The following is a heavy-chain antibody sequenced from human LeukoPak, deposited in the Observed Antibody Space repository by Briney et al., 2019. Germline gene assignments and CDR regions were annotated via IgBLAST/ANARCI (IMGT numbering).Heavy chain of an antibody. J-gene: IGHJ4*02. CDR1: GGSIGSYY. Sequence: PSETLSLTCTVSGGSIGSYYWNWIRQAPGKALEWIGYIHYSGSTNHNSSLKSRVTISVDTSKNQYSLKLSSVTAADTAVYYCARDGVDGGFDYWGQGTLVTVAS. V-gene: IGHV4-59*01. D-gene: IGHD3-3*01. CDR3: ARDGVDGGFDY. CDR2: IHYSGST.